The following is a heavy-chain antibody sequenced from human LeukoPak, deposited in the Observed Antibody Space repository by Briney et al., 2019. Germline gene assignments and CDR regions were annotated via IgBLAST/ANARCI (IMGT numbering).Heavy chain of an antibody. CDR3: AREGVEMATIAHFDY. CDR2: INPSGGST. V-gene: IGHV1-46*01. J-gene: IGHJ4*02. Sequence: ASVTVSCKASGYTFTSYYMHWVRQAPGQGLEWMGIINPSGGSTSYAQKFQGRVTMTRDTSTSTVYMELSSLRSEDTAVYYCAREGVEMATIAHFDYWGQGTLVTVSS. CDR1: GYTFTSYY. D-gene: IGHD5-24*01.